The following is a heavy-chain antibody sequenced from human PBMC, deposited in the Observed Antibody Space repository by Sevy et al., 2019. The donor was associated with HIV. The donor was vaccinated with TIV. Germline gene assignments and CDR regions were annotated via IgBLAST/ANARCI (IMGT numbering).Heavy chain of an antibody. CDR3: AKYSSGWYYFDY. J-gene: IGHJ4*02. CDR1: GFTFRSYA. D-gene: IGHD6-19*01. V-gene: IGHV3-23*01. CDR2: ISGSGDST. Sequence: GGSLRLSCAASGFTFRSYALSWVRQAPGKGLEWVSGISGSGDSTYYADSVKGRFTMSRDNSQNTLYLQLNSRRAEDTAVYYCAKYSSGWYYFDYWGQGALVTVSS.